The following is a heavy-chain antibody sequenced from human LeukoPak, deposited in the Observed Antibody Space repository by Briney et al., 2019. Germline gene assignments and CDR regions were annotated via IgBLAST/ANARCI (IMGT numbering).Heavy chain of an antibody. CDR3: AREKTYYYDSSGPDY. Sequence: SLRLXCAASGFTFSSYSMNWVRQAPGKGLEWVSSISSSSSYIYYADSVKGRFTISRDNAKNSLYLQMNSLRAEDTAVYYCAREKTYYYDSSGPDYWGQGTLVTVSS. V-gene: IGHV3-21*01. J-gene: IGHJ4*02. CDR1: GFTFSSYS. D-gene: IGHD3-22*01. CDR2: ISSSSSYI.